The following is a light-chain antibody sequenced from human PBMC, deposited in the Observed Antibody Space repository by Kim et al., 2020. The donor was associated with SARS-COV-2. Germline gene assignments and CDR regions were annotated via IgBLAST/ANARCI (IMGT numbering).Light chain of an antibody. V-gene: IGLV3-1*01. CDR3: QAWDSSTYV. CDR1: KLGDKY. Sequence: VSPAQTASITCSGDKLGDKYACWYQQKPGQSPVLVIYQDSKRPSGIPERFSGSNSGNTATLTISGTQAMDEADYYCQAWDSSTYVFGTGTKVTVL. CDR2: QDS. J-gene: IGLJ1*01.